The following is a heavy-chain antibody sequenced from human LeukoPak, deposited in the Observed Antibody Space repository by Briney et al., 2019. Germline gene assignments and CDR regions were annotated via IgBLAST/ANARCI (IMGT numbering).Heavy chain of an antibody. CDR3: TTLIVVVTATSVGYFDY. J-gene: IGHJ4*02. CDR1: GFTFSTYS. CDR2: IKSKTDGGTT. Sequence: PGGSLRLSCTASGFTFSTYSMNWVRQAPGKGLEWVGRIKSKTDGGTTDYAAPVKGRFTISRDDSKNTLYLQMNSLKTGDTAVYYCTTLIVVVTATSVGYFDYWGQGALVTVSS. V-gene: IGHV3-15*01. D-gene: IGHD2-21*02.